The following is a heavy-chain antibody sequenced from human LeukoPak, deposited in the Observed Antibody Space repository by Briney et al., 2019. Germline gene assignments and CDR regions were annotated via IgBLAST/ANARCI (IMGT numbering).Heavy chain of an antibody. CDR2: ISSSGSYR. CDR1: GFTFSDYY. CDR3: ARADSSSWFDY. V-gene: IGHV3-11*05. J-gene: IGHJ4*02. Sequence: GGSLRLSCDASGFTFSDYYMTWIRQAPGKGLEWVSHISSSGSYRNYADSVKGRFTISRDNAKNSLYLQMNGLRADDTAVYYCARADSSSWFDYWGQGVLVTVSS. D-gene: IGHD6-13*01.